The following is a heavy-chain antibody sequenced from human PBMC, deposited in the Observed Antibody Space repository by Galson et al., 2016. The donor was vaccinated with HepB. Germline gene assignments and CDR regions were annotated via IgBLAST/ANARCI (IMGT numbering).Heavy chain of an antibody. CDR3: TTDGAPQYYSDTSGLDY. CDR1: GFTFANAW. J-gene: IGHJ4*02. Sequence: SLRLSCAASGFTFANAWMTWVRQTPGKGLEWIGRIRSRADGETTDYTAPVRGRFTISRDDSKNTLYLQMNSLKTDDTAVYYCTTDGAPQYYSDTSGLDYWGQGTLVTVSS. V-gene: IGHV3-15*01. CDR2: IRSRADGETT. D-gene: IGHD3-22*01.